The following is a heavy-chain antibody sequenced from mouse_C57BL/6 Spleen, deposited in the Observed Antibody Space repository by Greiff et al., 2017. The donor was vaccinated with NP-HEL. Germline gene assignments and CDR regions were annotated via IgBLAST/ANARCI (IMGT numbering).Heavy chain of an antibody. CDR1: GYTFTDYE. CDR2: IDPETGGT. D-gene: IGHD1-1*01. CDR3: TSDYGSSYNY. V-gene: IGHV1-15*01. J-gene: IGHJ2*01. Sequence: VHLVESGAELVRPGASVTLSCKASGYTFTDYEMHWVKQTPVHGLEWIGAIDPETGGTAYNQKFKGKAILTADKSSSTAYMELRSLTSEDSAVYYCTSDYGSSYNYWGQGTTLTVSS.